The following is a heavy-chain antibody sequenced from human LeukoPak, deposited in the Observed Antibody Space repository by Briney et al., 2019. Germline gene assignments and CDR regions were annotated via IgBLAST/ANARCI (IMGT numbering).Heavy chain of an antibody. D-gene: IGHD2-15*01. CDR3: ARDLGWLLLDY. J-gene: IGHJ4*02. CDR1: GFTFSSYA. Sequence: GGSLRLSCAASGFTFSSYAMSWVRQAPGKGLEWVSAISGSGGSTYYADSVKGRFTISRDNAKNSLYLQMNNLRAEDTAIYYCARDLGWLLLDYWGQGTLVTVSS. CDR2: ISGSGGST. V-gene: IGHV3-23*01.